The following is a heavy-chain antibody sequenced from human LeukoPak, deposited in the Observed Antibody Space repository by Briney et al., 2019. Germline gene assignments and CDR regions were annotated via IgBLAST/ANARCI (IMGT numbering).Heavy chain of an antibody. Sequence: ASVKVSCKASGYTFTSYYMHWVRQAPGQGLEWMGIINPSGGSTSYAQKFQGRVTMTRDMSTSTVYMELSSLRSEDTAVYYCAVDPTYYYDSSGHRGIGDYWGQGTLVTVSS. CDR3: AVDPTYYYDSSGHRGIGDY. CDR1: GYTFTSYY. D-gene: IGHD3-22*01. CDR2: INPSGGST. V-gene: IGHV1-46*01. J-gene: IGHJ4*02.